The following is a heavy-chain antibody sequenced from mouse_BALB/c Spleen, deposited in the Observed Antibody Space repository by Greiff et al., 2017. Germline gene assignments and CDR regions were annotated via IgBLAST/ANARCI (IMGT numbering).Heavy chain of an antibody. CDR2: IWRGGST. V-gene: IGHV2-5-1*01. D-gene: IGHD2-4*01. J-gene: IGHJ3*01. CDR1: GFSLTSYG. Sequence: VQLQQSGPSLVQPSQSLSITCTVSGFSLTSYGVHWVRQSPGKGLEWLGVIWRGGSTDYNAAFMSRLSITKDNSKSQVFFKMNSLQADDTAIYYCAKNEDYDPAWFAYWGQGTLVTVSA. CDR3: AKNEDYDPAWFAY.